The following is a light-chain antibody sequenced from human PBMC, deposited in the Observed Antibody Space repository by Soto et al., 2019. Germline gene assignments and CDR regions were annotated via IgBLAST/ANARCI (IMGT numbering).Light chain of an antibody. CDR3: QQYGSSPNA. CDR1: QSFTTK. CDR2: GAS. J-gene: IGKJ5*01. Sequence: ENVFTQCRDTLSLXXXXXXSLAXRASQSFTTKLAWYQHKLGQSPRLLIYGASSRATGTPDRFSGSGSGTGFTLTISRLEPEDFAVYYCQQYGSSPNAFGHETGLEI. V-gene: IGKV3-20*01.